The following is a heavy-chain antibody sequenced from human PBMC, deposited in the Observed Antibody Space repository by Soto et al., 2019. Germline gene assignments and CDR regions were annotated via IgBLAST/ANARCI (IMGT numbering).Heavy chain of an antibody. D-gene: IGHD6-19*01. J-gene: IGHJ3*02. CDR1: GDSVSSNSAA. V-gene: IGHV6-1*01. CDR2: TYYRSKWYN. Sequence: SQTLSLTYAISGDSVSSNSAAWNWSRQSPSRGLEWLGRTYYRSKWYNDYAVSVKSRITINPDTSKNQFSLQLNSVTPEDTAVYYCARDRLAVAGTVDFDIWGQGTMVTVSS. CDR3: ARDRLAVAGTVDFDI.